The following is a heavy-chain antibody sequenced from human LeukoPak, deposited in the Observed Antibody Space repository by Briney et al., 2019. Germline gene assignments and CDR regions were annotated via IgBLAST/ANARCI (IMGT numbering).Heavy chain of an antibody. CDR3: ARDGDSSGYPPPTGY. Sequence: GGSLRLSCAASGFTFSSYWMHWVRQAPGKGLVWVSGINSDERSTSYADSVKGRFTISRDNAKNTLYLQTSSLRAEDTAVYYCARDGDSSGYPPPTGYWGQGTLVTVSS. V-gene: IGHV3-74*01. CDR2: INSDERST. D-gene: IGHD3-22*01. CDR1: GFTFSSYW. J-gene: IGHJ4*02.